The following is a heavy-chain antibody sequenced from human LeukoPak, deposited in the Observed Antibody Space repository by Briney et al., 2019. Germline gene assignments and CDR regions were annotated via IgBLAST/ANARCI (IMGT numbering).Heavy chain of an antibody. J-gene: IGHJ4*02. CDR1: GYTFTSYG. CDR3: ARVVLRFLEWLKDY. Sequence: GASVKVSCKASGYTFTSYGISWVRQAPGQGLEWMGWISAYNGNTNYAQKLQGRVTMTTDTSTSTAYMGLRSLRSDDTAVYYCARVVLRFLEWLKDYWGQGTLVTVSS. CDR2: ISAYNGNT. V-gene: IGHV1-18*01. D-gene: IGHD3-3*01.